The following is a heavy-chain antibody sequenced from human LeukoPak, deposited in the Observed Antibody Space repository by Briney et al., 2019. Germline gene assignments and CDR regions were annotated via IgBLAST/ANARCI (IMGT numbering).Heavy chain of an antibody. CDR3: ARAFVYSSGRLFDY. D-gene: IGHD6-19*01. V-gene: IGHV3-21*01. CDR1: GFTFSSYS. Sequence: GGSLRHSCAASGFTFSSYSMNWVRQAPGKGLEWVSSINSGGHFIYYADSLKGRFTISRDIAKNSVYLQMNSLRAEDTAVYFCARAFVYSSGRLFDYWGQGTLITVSS. J-gene: IGHJ4*02. CDR2: INSGGHFI.